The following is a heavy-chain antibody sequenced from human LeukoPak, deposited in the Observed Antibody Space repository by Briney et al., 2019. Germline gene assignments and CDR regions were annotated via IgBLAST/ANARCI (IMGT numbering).Heavy chain of an antibody. J-gene: IGHJ5*02. CDR3: ARAARLRWFDP. Sequence: KTSETLSLTCAVYGGSFSGYYWSWIRQPPGKGLEWIGEINHSGSTNYNPSLKSRVTISVDTSKNQFSLKLSSVTAADTAVYYCARAARLRWFDPWGQGTLVTVSS. CDR1: GGSFSGYY. CDR2: INHSGST. D-gene: IGHD6-6*01. V-gene: IGHV4-34*01.